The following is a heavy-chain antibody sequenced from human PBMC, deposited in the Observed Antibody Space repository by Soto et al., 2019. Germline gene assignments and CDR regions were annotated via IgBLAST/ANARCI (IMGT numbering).Heavy chain of an antibody. J-gene: IGHJ4*02. CDR1: GFTFSIYA. D-gene: IGHD6-13*01. Sequence: EVHLLESGGGLVQPGGSLRLSCTASGFTFSIYAMSWVRQAPGKGLEWVSSISGSGGNTYYADSVKGRFTISRDNSKHTLYLQMNSLRGDDTAVYYCAKDPPLPNAAVDVPFDYWGQGTLVTVFS. V-gene: IGHV3-23*01. CDR2: ISGSGGNT. CDR3: AKDPPLPNAAVDVPFDY.